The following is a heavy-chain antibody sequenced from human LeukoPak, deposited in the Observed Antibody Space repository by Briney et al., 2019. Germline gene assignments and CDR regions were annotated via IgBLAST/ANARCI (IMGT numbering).Heavy chain of an antibody. Sequence: GGSLRLSCAASGFTVSSNYMSWVRQAPGKGLEWVSVIYSGGSTYYADSVKGRFTISRDNSKNTLYLQMNSLRAEDTAVYYCATRYCSGGSRRDYWGQGTLVTVSS. D-gene: IGHD2-15*01. CDR1: GFTVSSNY. J-gene: IGHJ4*02. V-gene: IGHV3-53*01. CDR2: IYSGGST. CDR3: ATRYCSGGSRRDY.